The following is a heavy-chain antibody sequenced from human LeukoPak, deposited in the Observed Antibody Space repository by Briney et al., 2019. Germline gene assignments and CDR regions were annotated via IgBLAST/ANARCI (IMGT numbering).Heavy chain of an antibody. Sequence: GASVKVSCKASGYTFTSYYMHWVRQAPGQGLEWMGIINPSGGSTSYAQKFQGRVTMTRDTSTSTVYMELSSLRSEDTAVYYCARDKSSPRITMVRWGRWFDPWGRGTLVTVSS. D-gene: IGHD3-10*01. CDR3: ARDKSSPRITMVRWGRWFDP. CDR2: INPSGGST. V-gene: IGHV1-46*01. CDR1: GYTFTSYY. J-gene: IGHJ5*02.